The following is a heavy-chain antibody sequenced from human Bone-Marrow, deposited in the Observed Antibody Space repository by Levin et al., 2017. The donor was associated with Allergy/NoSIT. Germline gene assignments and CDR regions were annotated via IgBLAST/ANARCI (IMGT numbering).Heavy chain of an antibody. Sequence: GGSLRLSCAASGFTFSSYAMHWVRQAPGKGLEWVAVISYDGSIKYYADSVKGRFTISRDNSKNTLFLQMNSLRAEDTAVYYCAKDSSIYDNYFDYWGQGILVTVSS. CDR2: ISYDGSIK. CDR1: GFTFSSYA. J-gene: IGHJ4*02. D-gene: IGHD5/OR15-5a*01. CDR3: AKDSSIYDNYFDY. V-gene: IGHV3-30-3*01.